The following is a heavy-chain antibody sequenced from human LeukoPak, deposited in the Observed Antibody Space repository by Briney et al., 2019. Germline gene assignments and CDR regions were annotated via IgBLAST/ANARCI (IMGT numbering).Heavy chain of an antibody. V-gene: IGHV4-34*01. CDR3: ARGDYEGSYFDL. J-gene: IGHJ2*01. Sequence: SETLSLICAVYGGSFSGYYWSWIRQPPGKGLEWIGEINHSGSTNYNPSLKSRVTISVDTSKNQFSLKLSSVTAADTAVYYCARGDYEGSYFDLWGRGTLVTVSS. D-gene: IGHD4-17*01. CDR2: INHSGST. CDR1: GGSFSGYY.